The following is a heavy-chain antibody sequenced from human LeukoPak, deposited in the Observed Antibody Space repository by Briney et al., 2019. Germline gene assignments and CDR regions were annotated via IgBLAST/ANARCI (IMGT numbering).Heavy chain of an antibody. CDR1: GFTFSSYS. CDR2: ISSSSSTI. Sequence: AGGSLRLSCAASGFTFSSYSMNWVRQAPGKGLEWVSYISSSSSTIYYADSVKGRFTSSRDNAKNSLYLQMNSLRAEDTAVYYCARVTYDFWSSPTYYMDVWGKGTTVTVSS. D-gene: IGHD3-3*01. CDR3: ARVTYDFWSSPTYYMDV. J-gene: IGHJ6*03. V-gene: IGHV3-48*01.